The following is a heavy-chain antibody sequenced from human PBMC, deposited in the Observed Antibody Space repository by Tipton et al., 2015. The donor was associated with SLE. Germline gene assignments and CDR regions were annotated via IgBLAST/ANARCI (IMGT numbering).Heavy chain of an antibody. Sequence: TLSLTCSVSGGSISSDSHYWTWIRQPAGKGLEWIGLLYTNGDTNYNPSLKSRVTISRDTSKNQFSLKVNSVTAADTAVYYCARAVEVGGGWELHDYWGQGTLVTVSS. CDR3: ARAVEVGGGWELHDY. J-gene: IGHJ4*02. CDR1: GGSISSDSHY. V-gene: IGHV4-61*02. CDR2: LYTNGDT. D-gene: IGHD1-26*01.